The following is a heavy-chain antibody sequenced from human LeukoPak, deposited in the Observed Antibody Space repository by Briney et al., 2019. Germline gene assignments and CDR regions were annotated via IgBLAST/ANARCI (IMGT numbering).Heavy chain of an antibody. V-gene: IGHV3-9*01. CDR1: GFTFDDYA. Sequence: GGSLRLSCAASGFTFDDYAMHWVRQAPGKGLEWVSGISRNSGSIGYADFVKGRFTISRDNAKNSLYLQMNSLRAEDTALYYCAKDISPYSYGPFDYWGQGTLVTVSS. CDR3: AKDISPYSYGPFDY. D-gene: IGHD5-18*01. J-gene: IGHJ4*02. CDR2: ISRNSGSI.